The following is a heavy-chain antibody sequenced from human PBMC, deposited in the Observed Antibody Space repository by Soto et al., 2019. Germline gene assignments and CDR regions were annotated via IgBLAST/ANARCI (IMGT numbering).Heavy chain of an antibody. V-gene: IGHV2-5*02. CDR1: GFSLNTGGVG. CDR2: IYWDDDE. CDR3: VRNWRYYGGDYYYGMDA. Sequence: ITLKESGPPLVKPTQPLTLTCTFSGFSLNTGGVGGGWFRQPRGKAMEWLALIYWDDDERYRPSLRSRLNITKDTINNQVVLTMTNMDPEDTATYYCVRNWRYYGGDYYYGMDAWGQGTTVTVSS. D-gene: IGHD3-10*01. J-gene: IGHJ6*02.